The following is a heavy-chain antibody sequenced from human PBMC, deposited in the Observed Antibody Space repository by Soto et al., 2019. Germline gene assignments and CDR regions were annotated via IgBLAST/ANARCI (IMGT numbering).Heavy chain of an antibody. CDR2: IYYSGNT. Sequence: PSETLSLTCTVSGGSTSSDNYWSWIRQPPGKGLEWIGHIYYSGNTDYNPSLKSRLAISIDTSKNQFSLKLSSVTAANTAVYFCAREGGEPSDCLYYFDSCRQLPLVP. CDR3: AREGGEPSDCLYYFDS. J-gene: IGHJ4*02. D-gene: IGHD2-15*01. CDR1: GGSTSSDNY. V-gene: IGHV4-30-4*01.